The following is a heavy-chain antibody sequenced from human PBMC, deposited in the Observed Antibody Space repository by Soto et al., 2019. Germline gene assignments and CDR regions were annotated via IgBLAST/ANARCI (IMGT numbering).Heavy chain of an antibody. CDR2: ISAYNGNT. V-gene: IGHV1-18*01. CDR3: ARDPVRFLEWLLISGDYYGMDV. CDR1: GYTYTSYG. Sequence: ASVKVSCKASGYTYTSYGISWVRHEPVQGLEWMGWISAYNGNTNYAQKLQGRVTMTTDTSTSTAYMELRSLRSDDTAVYYCARDPVRFLEWLLISGDYYGMDVWGQGTTVTVSS. J-gene: IGHJ6*02. D-gene: IGHD3-3*01.